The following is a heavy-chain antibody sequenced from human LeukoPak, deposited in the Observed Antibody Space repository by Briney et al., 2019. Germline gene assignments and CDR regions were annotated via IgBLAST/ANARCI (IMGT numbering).Heavy chain of an antibody. Sequence: PGGSLRLSCAASGFTFSDYYMSWIRQAPGKGLEWVSYISSSGSTIYYADSVKGRFTISRDNAKNSLYLQMNSLRAEDTAVYYCARVGSYYYDSSGYYHPEAFDIWGQGTMVTVSS. CDR1: GFTFSDYY. CDR2: ISSSGSTI. V-gene: IGHV3-11*01. CDR3: ARVGSYYYDSSGYYHPEAFDI. D-gene: IGHD3-22*01. J-gene: IGHJ3*02.